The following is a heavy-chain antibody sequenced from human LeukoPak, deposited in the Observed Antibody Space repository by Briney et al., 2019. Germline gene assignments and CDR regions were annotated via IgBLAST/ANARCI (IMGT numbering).Heavy chain of an antibody. Sequence: GGSLRLSCAASGFTFDDYAMHWVRQAPGKGLEWVSGISWNSGSIGYADSVKGRFTISRDNAKNSLYLQMNSLRAEDTALYYCARAGTTPLYNWFDPWGQGTLVTVSS. CDR3: ARAGTTPLYNWFDP. CDR2: ISWNSGSI. J-gene: IGHJ5*02. V-gene: IGHV3-9*01. D-gene: IGHD2-2*01. CDR1: GFTFDDYA.